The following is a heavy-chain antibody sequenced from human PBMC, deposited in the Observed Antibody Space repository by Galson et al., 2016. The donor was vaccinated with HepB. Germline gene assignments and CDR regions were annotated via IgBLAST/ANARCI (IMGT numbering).Heavy chain of an antibody. V-gene: IGHV4-61*01. CDR2: IFYSANT. Sequence: ETLSLTCNVSGGSVSSTRYYWTWIRQPPGGGLEWIGYIFYSANTNYNPSLRSRVTMSVDTSKNQFPLKLSSVTAADTAVYYCATEMRASNSGLDSWGQGTLVTVSS. J-gene: IGHJ4*02. CDR3: ATEMRASNSGLDS. D-gene: IGHD6-19*01. CDR1: GGSVSSTRYY.